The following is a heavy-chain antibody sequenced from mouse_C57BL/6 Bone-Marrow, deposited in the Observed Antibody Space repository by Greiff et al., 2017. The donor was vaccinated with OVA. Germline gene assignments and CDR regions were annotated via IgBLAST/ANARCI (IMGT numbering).Heavy chain of an antibody. CDR1: GFNIKDDY. D-gene: IGHD1-1*01. Sequence: EVKLQESGAELVRPGASVKLSCTASGFNIKDDYMHWVKQRPEQGLEWIGWIDPENGDTEYASKFQGKATITADTSSNTAYLQLSSLTSEDTAVYYCTTSLITTVVATNFDVWGTGTTVTVSS. J-gene: IGHJ1*03. CDR2: IDPENGDT. V-gene: IGHV14-4*01. CDR3: TTSLITTVVATNFDV.